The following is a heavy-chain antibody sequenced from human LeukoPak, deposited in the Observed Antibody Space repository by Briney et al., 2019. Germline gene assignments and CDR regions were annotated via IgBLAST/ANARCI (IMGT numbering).Heavy chain of an antibody. J-gene: IGHJ5*01. D-gene: IGHD3-22*01. Sequence: QPGGSLRLSCAASGFTFDDYAMHWVRQAPGTGLEWVSLITGDGGSAYFADSVQGRFTISRDNSKNSLYLQLNRLRTEDTAFYYCAKDSASAASGYLYNWYDSWGQGTLVTVSS. V-gene: IGHV3-43*02. CDR2: ITGDGGSA. CDR3: AKDSASAASGYLYNWYDS. CDR1: GFTFDDYA.